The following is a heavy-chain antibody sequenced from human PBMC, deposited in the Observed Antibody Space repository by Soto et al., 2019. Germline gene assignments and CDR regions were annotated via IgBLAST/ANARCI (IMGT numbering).Heavy chain of an antibody. V-gene: IGHV3-9*01. CDR3: AKDKSYYYYGMDV. Sequence: EVQLVESGGGLAQPGRCLRISCAASGLTFDDYAMHWVRQAPGKGLEWVSGISWNSGSIDYADSVKGRFTISRDNAKNSLYLQMNSLRAEDTALYYCAKDKSYYYYGMDVWGQGTTVTVSS. CDR2: ISWNSGSI. CDR1: GLTFDDYA. J-gene: IGHJ6*02.